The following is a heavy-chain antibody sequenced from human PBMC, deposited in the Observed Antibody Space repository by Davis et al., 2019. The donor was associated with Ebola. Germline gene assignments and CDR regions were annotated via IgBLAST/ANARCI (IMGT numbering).Heavy chain of an antibody. J-gene: IGHJ5*02. CDR1: GGSISSYY. CDR2: IYYSGST. CDR3: ARDRLVTTIYGWFDP. V-gene: IGHV4-59*01. D-gene: IGHD2-21*02. Sequence: SETLSLTCTVSGGSISSYYWSWIRQPPGKGLEWIGYIYYSGSTKNNPSLKSRVTISVDTSKNQFSLKLSSVTTADTAVYYCARDRLVTTIYGWFDPWGQGTLVTVSS.